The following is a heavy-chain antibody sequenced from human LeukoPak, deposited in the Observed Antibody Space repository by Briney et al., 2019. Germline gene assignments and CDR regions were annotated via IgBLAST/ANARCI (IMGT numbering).Heavy chain of an antibody. CDR2: ISYDGSNK. J-gene: IGHJ4*02. CDR1: GFTFSSYG. Sequence: GGSLRLSCAASGFTFSSYGMHWVRQAPGKGLEWVAVISYDGSNKYYADSVKGRFTISRDNSKNTLFLQMNSLRAEDTAVYYCAKDSAKKYDDYWGQGTLVTVSS. V-gene: IGHV3-30*18. D-gene: IGHD2/OR15-2a*01. CDR3: AKDSAKKYDDY.